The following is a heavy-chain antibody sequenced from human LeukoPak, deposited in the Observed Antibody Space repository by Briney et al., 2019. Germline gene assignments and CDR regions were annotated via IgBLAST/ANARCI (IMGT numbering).Heavy chain of an antibody. D-gene: IGHD4-23*01. CDR3: AKDQIGYGGVESGMDV. CDR2: ISYDGSNK. Sequence: GRSLRLSCAASGFTFSSYAMHWVRQAPGKGLEWVAVISYDGSNKYYADSVKGRFTISRDNSKNTLYLQMNSLRAEDTAVYYCAKDQIGYGGVESGMDVWGKGTTVTVSS. V-gene: IGHV3-30*04. CDR1: GFTFSSYA. J-gene: IGHJ6*04.